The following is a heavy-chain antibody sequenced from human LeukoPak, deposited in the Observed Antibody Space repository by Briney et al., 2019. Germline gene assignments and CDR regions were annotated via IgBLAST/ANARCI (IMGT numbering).Heavy chain of an antibody. J-gene: IGHJ4*02. V-gene: IGHV1-69*04. CDR1: GGTFSSNV. CDR2: IIPIIGTP. CDR3: ARAGGSSWYVSLYY. Sequence: SVKVSCKASGGTFSSNVINWVRQAPGQGLEWMGRIIPIIGTPDYAQKFQGRVTITADKSTNTAYMELTSLKSDDTAVYYCARAGGSSWYVSLYYWGQGTLVTVSS. D-gene: IGHD6-13*01.